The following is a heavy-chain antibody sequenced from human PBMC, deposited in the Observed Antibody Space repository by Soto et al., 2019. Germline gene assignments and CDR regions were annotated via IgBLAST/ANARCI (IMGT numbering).Heavy chain of an antibody. Sequence: VQLVQSGAAVKKPGASVKVSCKASGYTFTSYGISWVRQAPGQGLEWMGGIRADNGNTNFAQKLQGSVTMTTDTSASTAYMELSSLRSDDTAVYYCARDLPTMDVWGQWTTFTVSS. V-gene: IGHV1-18*01. CDR2: IRADNGNT. J-gene: IGHJ6*02. CDR3: ARDLPTMDV. CDR1: GYTFTSYG.